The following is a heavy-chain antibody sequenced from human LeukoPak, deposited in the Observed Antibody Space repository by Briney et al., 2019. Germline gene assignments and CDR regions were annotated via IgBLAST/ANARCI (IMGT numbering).Heavy chain of an antibody. V-gene: IGHV1-69*05. CDR1: GGTFSSYA. CDR3: ASEGARWVGFDY. CDR2: IIPIFGTA. D-gene: IGHD3-10*01. J-gene: IGHJ4*02. Sequence: ASVKVSCKASGGTFSSYAISWVRQAPGQGLEWMGRIIPIFGTASYAQKFQGRVTITTDESTSTAYMELSSLRSEDTAVYYCASEGARWVGFDYWGQGTLVTVSS.